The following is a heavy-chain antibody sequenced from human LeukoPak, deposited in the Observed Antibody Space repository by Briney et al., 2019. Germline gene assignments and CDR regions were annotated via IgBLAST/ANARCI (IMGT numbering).Heavy chain of an antibody. D-gene: IGHD1-14*01. J-gene: IGHJ3*02. V-gene: IGHV4-59*01. CDR1: GGSISSYY. CDR3: ASTDRIKDAFDI. CDR2: IYYSGST. Sequence: PSETLSLTCTVSGGSISSYYWSWIRQPPGKGLEWIGYIYYSGSTNYNPSLKSRVTISVDTSKNQFSLKLSSVTAAGTAVYCCASTDRIKDAFDIWGEGTMVTVSS.